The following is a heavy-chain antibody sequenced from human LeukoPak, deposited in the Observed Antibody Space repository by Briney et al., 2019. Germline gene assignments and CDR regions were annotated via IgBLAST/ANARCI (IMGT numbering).Heavy chain of an antibody. CDR1: GGSISSSNW. D-gene: IGHD4-17*01. Sequence: PSGTLSLTCAVSGGSISSSNWWSWVRQPPGKGLEWIGEIYHSGSTNYNPSLKSRVTISVDKSKNQFSLKLSSVTAADTAVYYCARARKDYGDSSIIDYWGQGTLVTVSS. CDR2: IYHSGST. CDR3: ARARKDYGDSSIIDY. V-gene: IGHV4-4*02. J-gene: IGHJ4*02.